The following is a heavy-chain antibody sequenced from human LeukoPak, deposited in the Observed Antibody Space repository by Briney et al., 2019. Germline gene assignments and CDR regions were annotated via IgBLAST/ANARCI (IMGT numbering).Heavy chain of an antibody. J-gene: IGHJ4*02. Sequence: GGSLRLSCAASGFTFSSYAMSWVRQAPGKGLEWVSAISGSGGSTYYADSVKGRFTISRDNSKNTLYLQMNSLRAEDTAVYCCAKGGEWLRHFDYWGQGTLVTVSS. CDR3: AKGGEWLRHFDY. CDR1: GFTFSSYA. CDR2: ISGSGGST. V-gene: IGHV3-23*01. D-gene: IGHD5-12*01.